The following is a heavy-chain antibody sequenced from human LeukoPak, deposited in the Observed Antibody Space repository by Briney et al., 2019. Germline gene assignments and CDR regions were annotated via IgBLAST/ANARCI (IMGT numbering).Heavy chain of an antibody. CDR3: ARDAYYYDSSGYYSGWFDP. V-gene: IGHV1-46*01. CDR1: GYTFTSYY. Sequence: GASVKVSCKASGYTFTSYYMHWVRHAPGQGLEWMGIINPSGGSTSYAQKFQGRVTMTRDTSTSTVYMELSSLRSEDTAVYYCARDAYYYDSSGYYSGWFDPWGQGTLVTVSS. D-gene: IGHD3-22*01. CDR2: INPSGGST. J-gene: IGHJ5*02.